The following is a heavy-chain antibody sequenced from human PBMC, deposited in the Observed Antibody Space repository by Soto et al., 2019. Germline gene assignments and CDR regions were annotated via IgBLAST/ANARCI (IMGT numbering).Heavy chain of an antibody. CDR2: IYYSGST. CDR1: GGSISSYY. V-gene: IGHV4-59*01. CDR3: AREAWELLPSGNYYYYGMDG. J-gene: IGHJ6*02. Sequence: SETLSLTCTVSGGSISSYYWSWIRQPPGKGLEWIGYIYYSGSTNYNPSLKSRVTISVDTSKNQFSLKLSSVTAADTAVYYCAREAWELLPSGNYYYYGMDGWGQGTTVTVSS. D-gene: IGHD1-26*01.